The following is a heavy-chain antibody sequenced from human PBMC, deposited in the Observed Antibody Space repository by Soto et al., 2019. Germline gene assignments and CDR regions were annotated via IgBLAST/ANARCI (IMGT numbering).Heavy chain of an antibody. CDR2: ISSSSSYI. CDR3: ARDLGPVAFDI. J-gene: IGHJ3*02. Sequence: VGSLRLSCAASGFTFSSYSMNWVRQAPGKGLEWVSSISSSSSYIYYADSVKGRFTISRDNAKNSLYLQMNSLRAEDTAVYYCARDLGPVAFDIWGQGTMVTVSS. CDR1: GFTFSSYS. V-gene: IGHV3-21*01.